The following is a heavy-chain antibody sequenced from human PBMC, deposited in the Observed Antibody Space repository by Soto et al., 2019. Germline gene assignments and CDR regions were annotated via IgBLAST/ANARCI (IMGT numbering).Heavy chain of an antibody. V-gene: IGHV4-59*01. Sequence: SETLSLTCTVSGDSIRPYYWTWIRQPPGKGSEWIGYVYYSGSVNYKSSLKSRVTMSVDTSKNQFSLRLNSVTAADTAVYYCARVTFDSFTAYSYYFDDWGQGTLVNVSS. CDR1: GDSIRPYY. CDR2: VYYSGSV. J-gene: IGHJ4*02. D-gene: IGHD3-9*01. CDR3: ARVTFDSFTAYSYYFDD.